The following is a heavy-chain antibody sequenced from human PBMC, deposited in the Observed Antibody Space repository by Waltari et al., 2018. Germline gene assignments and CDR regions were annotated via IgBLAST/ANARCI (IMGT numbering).Heavy chain of an antibody. V-gene: IGHV1-2*02. CDR2: INPHSDGT. CDR3: ASQYGVGPTSDAFDI. D-gene: IGHD3-3*01. J-gene: IGHJ3*02. CDR1: EYTFTGYY. Sequence: QVQLVQSGAEVTKPGASVKVSCKASEYTFTGYYTHWGRQAPDQGLEWMGWINPHSDGTNYAQKFQGRVTMTWDTSISTAYIELSRLRSDDTAVYYCASQYGVGPTSDAFDIWGQGTKVTVSS.